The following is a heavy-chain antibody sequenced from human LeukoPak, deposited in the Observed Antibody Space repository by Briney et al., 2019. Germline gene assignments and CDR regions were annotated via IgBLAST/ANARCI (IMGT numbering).Heavy chain of an antibody. Sequence: PSETLSLTCAVPGGSISSGGYSWSWIRQPPGKGLEWIGYIYHSGSTYYNPSLKSRVTISVDRSKNQFSLKLSSVTAADTAVYYCARQTTPPAFDIWDQGTMVTVSS. J-gene: IGHJ3*02. D-gene: IGHD4-17*01. V-gene: IGHV4-30-2*01. CDR1: GGSISSGGYS. CDR2: IYHSGST. CDR3: ARQTTPPAFDI.